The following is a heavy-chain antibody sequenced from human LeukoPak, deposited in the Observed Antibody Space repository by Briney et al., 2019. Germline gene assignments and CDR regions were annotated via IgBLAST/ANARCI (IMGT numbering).Heavy chain of an antibody. V-gene: IGHV3-48*02. Sequence: PGGSLRLSCAASGFTVSSSYMSWVRQAPGKGLEWVSYISSSSSTIYYADSVKGRFTISRDNAKNSLYLQMNSLRDEDTAVYYCARPRWLQFGPHDSWGQGTLVTVSS. CDR2: ISSSSSTI. J-gene: IGHJ4*02. D-gene: IGHD3-10*01. CDR1: GFTVSSSY. CDR3: ARPRWLQFGPHDS.